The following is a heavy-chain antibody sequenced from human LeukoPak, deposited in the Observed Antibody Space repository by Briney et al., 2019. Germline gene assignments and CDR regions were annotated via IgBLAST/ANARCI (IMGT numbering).Heavy chain of an antibody. CDR3: ARDAERRSPYQLLYNSYNWFDP. J-gene: IGHJ5*02. CDR1: GYTFTSYA. Sequence: ASVKVSCKASGYTFTSYAMNWVRQAPGQGLEWMGWINTNTGNPTYAQGFTGRFVFSLDTSVSTAYLQISSLEAEDTAVYYCARDAERRSPYQLLYNSYNWFDPWGQGTLVTVSS. V-gene: IGHV7-4-1*02. CDR2: INTNTGNP. D-gene: IGHD2-2*02.